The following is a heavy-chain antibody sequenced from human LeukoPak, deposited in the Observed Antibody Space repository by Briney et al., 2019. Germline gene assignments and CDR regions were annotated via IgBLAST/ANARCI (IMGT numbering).Heavy chain of an antibody. V-gene: IGHV5-51*01. CDR3: ARWLGYCSGGSCYSSKYYFDY. D-gene: IGHD2-15*01. Sequence: GESLKISCKGSGYSFTSYWIGWVRQMPGKGLEWMGIIYPGDSETRYSPSFQGQVSISADKSISTAYLQWSSLKASDTAMYYCARWLGYCSGGSCYSSKYYFDYWGQGTLVTVSS. J-gene: IGHJ4*02. CDR1: GYSFTSYW. CDR2: IYPGDSET.